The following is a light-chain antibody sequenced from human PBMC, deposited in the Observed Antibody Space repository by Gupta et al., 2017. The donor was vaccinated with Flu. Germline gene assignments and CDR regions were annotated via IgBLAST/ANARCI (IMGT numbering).Light chain of an antibody. CDR3: LQTYSTPLLT. CDR2: CAS. V-gene: IGKV1-39*01. Sequence: YLNLYQNTPGEAPKILVYCASSLQSGVTSRFSGSGSGTDFTLTISSLQPADCASYFCLQTYSTPLLTFVAGSKLDIK. CDR1: Y. J-gene: IGKJ3*01.